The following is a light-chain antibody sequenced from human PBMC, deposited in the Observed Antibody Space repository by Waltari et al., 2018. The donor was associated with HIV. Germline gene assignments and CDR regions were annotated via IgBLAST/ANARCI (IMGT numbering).Light chain of an antibody. V-gene: IGKV1-12*02. CDR1: QAFSTW. J-gene: IGKJ4*01. CDR3: QRANTSPS. CDR2: SAS. Sequence: DIQLTQSPSSVSASVGDRVTITCRASQAFSTWIACYQQSAGEAPKLLIYSASTLHTGVPSRFSGSGSGPDFTLTINNLQPEDFATYYCQRANTSPSFGGGTKVEI.